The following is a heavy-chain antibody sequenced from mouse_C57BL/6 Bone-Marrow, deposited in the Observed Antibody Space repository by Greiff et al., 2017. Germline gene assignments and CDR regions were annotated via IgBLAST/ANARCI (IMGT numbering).Heavy chain of an antibody. D-gene: IGHD2-4*01. CDR2: ISNGGGST. CDR1: GFTFSDYY. CDR3: ARNDYLYYYAMDY. V-gene: IGHV5-12*01. Sequence: DVKLVESGGGLVQPGGSLKLSCAASGFTFSDYYMSWVRQTPEKRLEWVAYISNGGGSTYYPDTVKGRFTISRDNAKNTLYLQMSRLKSEDTAMYYCARNDYLYYYAMDYWGQGTSVTVSS. J-gene: IGHJ4*01.